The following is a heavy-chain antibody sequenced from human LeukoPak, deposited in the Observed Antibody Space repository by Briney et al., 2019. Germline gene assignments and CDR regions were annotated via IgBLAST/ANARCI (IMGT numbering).Heavy chain of an antibody. D-gene: IGHD3-10*01. CDR3: ARGRRGLWFGETPYYFDY. Sequence: ASVKVSCKASGYTFTSYGISWVRQAPGQGLEWMGGIIPIFGTANYAQKFQGRVTITADESTSTAYMELSSLRSEDTAVYYCARGRRGLWFGETPYYFDYWGQGTLVTVSS. CDR1: GYTFTSYG. CDR2: IIPIFGTA. V-gene: IGHV1-69*13. J-gene: IGHJ4*02.